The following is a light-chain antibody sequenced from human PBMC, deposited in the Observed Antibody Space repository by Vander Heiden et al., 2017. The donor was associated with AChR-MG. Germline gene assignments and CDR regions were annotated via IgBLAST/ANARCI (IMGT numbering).Light chain of an antibody. CDR3: QQSYSLPLT. CDR1: QRIGNS. Sequence: DIQMTQSPSSLSASVGDRVTITCRSSQRIGNSLSWYQQKPGKAPNLLIYSASTLQSGVPSRFGASGSGTDFTLTISILQPEDFATYFCQQSYSLPLTFGGGTKVEIK. J-gene: IGKJ4*01. V-gene: IGKV1-39*01. CDR2: SAS.